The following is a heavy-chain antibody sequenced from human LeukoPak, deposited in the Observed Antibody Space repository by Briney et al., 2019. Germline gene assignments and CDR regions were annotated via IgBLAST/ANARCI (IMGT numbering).Heavy chain of an antibody. J-gene: IGHJ4*02. CDR3: AKFRGPFIY. V-gene: IGHV3-23*01. CDR2: ISDSGDTT. Sequence: GGSLRLSCAASGFPLSTYAMSWVRQAPGKGLEWVSAISDSGDTTYYADSVKGRFTISRDNSKDTLFLQMNRLRAEDTAVYYCAKFRGPFIYWGQGTLVTVSS. CDR1: GFPLSTYA. D-gene: IGHD3-10*01.